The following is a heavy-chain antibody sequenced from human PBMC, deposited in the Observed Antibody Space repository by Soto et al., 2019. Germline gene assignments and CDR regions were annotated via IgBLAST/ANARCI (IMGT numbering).Heavy chain of an antibody. Sequence: EVQLVESGGILVQPGGSLRLSCAASGFTFNTYWMHWVRQAPGKGLVWVSRINSDGTKTTYADSVKGRFTISRDNAKNTVYRQMNSLRAEDTAVYYCATVATNSYNWLDPWGQGTLVTVAS. J-gene: IGHJ5*02. CDR3: ATVATNSYNWLDP. CDR1: GFTFNTYW. V-gene: IGHV3-74*01. CDR2: INSDGTKT. D-gene: IGHD5-12*01.